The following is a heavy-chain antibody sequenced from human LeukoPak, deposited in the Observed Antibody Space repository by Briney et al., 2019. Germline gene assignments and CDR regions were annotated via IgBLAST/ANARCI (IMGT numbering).Heavy chain of an antibody. CDR3: AKKRDAFDI. D-gene: IGHD5-24*01. J-gene: IGHJ3*02. Sequence: VWFSSLTDSGGTTYYLDSVKRRFTISRDNSNNTLYLHMNSLRAEDTALYYCAKKRDAFDIWGQGTVVAVSS. CDR2: LTDSGGTT. V-gene: IGHV3-23*01.